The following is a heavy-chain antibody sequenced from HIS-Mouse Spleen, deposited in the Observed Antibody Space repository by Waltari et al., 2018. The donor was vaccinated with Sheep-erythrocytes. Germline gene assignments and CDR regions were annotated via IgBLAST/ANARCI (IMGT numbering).Heavy chain of an antibody. D-gene: IGHD3-22*01. Sequence: QVTLKESGPVLVKPTETLTLTCTVSGFSLGNARMGVSCIRKPPGKALEWLAHIFSNDEKSYSTSLKSRLTISKDTSKSQVVLTMTNMDPVDTATYYCARIKASYYDSSGYYAFDIWGQGTMVTVSS. J-gene: IGHJ3*02. CDR1: GFSLGNARMG. CDR2: IFSNDEK. V-gene: IGHV2-26*01. CDR3: ARIKASYYDSSGYYAFDI.